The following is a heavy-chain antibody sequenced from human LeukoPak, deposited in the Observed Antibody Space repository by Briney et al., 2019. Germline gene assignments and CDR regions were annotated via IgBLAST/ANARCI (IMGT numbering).Heavy chain of an antibody. CDR1: GFTFSSYS. D-gene: IGHD2-15*01. CDR2: ISSSSSYI. CDR3: ARAGDCSGGSCYPHY. V-gene: IGHV3-21*01. Sequence: GGSLRLSCAASGFTFSSYSMNWVRQAPGKGLEWVSSISSSSSYIYYADSVKGRFTISRDNSKNTLYLQMNSLRAEDTAVYYCARAGDCSGGSCYPHYWGQGTLVTVSS. J-gene: IGHJ4*02.